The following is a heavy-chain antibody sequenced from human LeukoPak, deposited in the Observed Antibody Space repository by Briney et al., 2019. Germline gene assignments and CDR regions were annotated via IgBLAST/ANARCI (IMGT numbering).Heavy chain of an antibody. CDR3: AKERGRAYDDRAFDI. D-gene: IGHD3-22*01. Sequence: GGSLSLSWAPSGFTFGSSPMNWVRQSPEGGREWVSAIIGVGGSTSYADSPRGPFTISRDNSKNTVYLQMSSLTAEATAVYYCAKERGRAYDDRAFDIWGQGTMVTVSS. J-gene: IGHJ3*02. V-gene: IGHV3-23*01. CDR1: GFTFGSSP. CDR2: IIGVGGST.